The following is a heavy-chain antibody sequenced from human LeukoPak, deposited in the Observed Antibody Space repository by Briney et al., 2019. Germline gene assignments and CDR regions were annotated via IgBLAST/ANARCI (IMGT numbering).Heavy chain of an antibody. CDR2: IIPIFGTA. Sequence: ASVKVSCKASGGTFSSYAISWVRQAPGQGLEWMGGIIPIFGTANYAQKFQGRVTITTDESTSTAYKELSSLRSEDTAVYYCARCITIFGVVRYYYMDVWGKGTTVTVSS. CDR1: GGTFSSYA. V-gene: IGHV1-69*05. J-gene: IGHJ6*03. D-gene: IGHD3-3*01. CDR3: ARCITIFGVVRYYYMDV.